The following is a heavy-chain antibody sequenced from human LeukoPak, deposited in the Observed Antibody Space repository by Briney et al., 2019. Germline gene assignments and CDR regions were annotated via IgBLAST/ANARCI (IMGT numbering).Heavy chain of an antibody. J-gene: IGHJ3*02. CDR2: IIPILGIA. Sequence: AASVTVSCKASGGTFVSYAISWVRQAPGQGLEWMGRIIPILGIANYAQKFQGRVTITADKSTSTAYMELSSLRSEDTAVYYCARDVLITMIVVVTPGGDAFDIWGQGTMVTVSS. V-gene: IGHV1-69*04. D-gene: IGHD3-22*01. CDR3: ARDVLITMIVVVTPGGDAFDI. CDR1: GGTFVSYA.